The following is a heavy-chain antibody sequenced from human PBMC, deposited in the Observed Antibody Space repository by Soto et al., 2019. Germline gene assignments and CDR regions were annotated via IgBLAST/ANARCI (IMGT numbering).Heavy chain of an antibody. D-gene: IGHD4-4*01. CDR1: GFTFSDYY. V-gene: IGHV3-11*06. Sequence: LRLSCAASGFTFSDYYMSWVRQAPGKGLEWVSYISSISTYANYADSVKGRFTISRDNAKNSLDLQMNSLRDDDTALYYCARLADCSNNICSYGMDVWGQGTTVTVSS. J-gene: IGHJ6*02. CDR3: ARLADCSNNICSYGMDV. CDR2: ISSISTYA.